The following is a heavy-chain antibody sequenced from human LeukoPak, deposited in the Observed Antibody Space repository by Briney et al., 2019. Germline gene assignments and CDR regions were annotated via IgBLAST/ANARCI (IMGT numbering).Heavy chain of an antibody. CDR3: AKAPTPYGSGSYSPD. CDR2: ISSDGSKK. D-gene: IGHD3-10*01. Sequence: GGSLRLSCAASGFRFSSYDMHWVRQAPGKGLEWVAAISSDGSKKYDVDSVKGRFTISRDNSKNTLYLQMHSMRPEDTAMFYCAKAPTPYGSGSYSPDWGQGTLVTVSS. CDR1: GFRFSSYD. V-gene: IGHV3-30*18. J-gene: IGHJ4*02.